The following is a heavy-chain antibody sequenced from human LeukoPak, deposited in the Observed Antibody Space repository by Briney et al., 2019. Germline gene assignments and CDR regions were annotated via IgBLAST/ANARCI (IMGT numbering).Heavy chain of an antibody. Sequence: NPSETLSLTCTVSGGSISSHYWSWMRQPPGKGLEWIGYIYYSGSTNYNPSLKRRVTISVDTSKNQFSLRLSSVTAADTAVYYCARDGAVVPAAIGWFDPWGQGTLVTVSS. CDR2: IYYSGST. D-gene: IGHD2-2*01. J-gene: IGHJ5*02. CDR3: ARDGAVVPAAIGWFDP. CDR1: GGSISSHY. V-gene: IGHV4-59*11.